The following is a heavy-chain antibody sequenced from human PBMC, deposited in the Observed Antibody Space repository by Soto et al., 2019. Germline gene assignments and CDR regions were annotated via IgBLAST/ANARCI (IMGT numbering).Heavy chain of an antibody. V-gene: IGHV3-23*01. CDR2: ISCCGGST. J-gene: IGHJ4*02. Sequence: EVQLLESGGGVVQPGGSLRLSCVASGFNFNKFAMRWVRQAPGEGLEWVSGISCCGGSTSYAVSVKGRFSIARDDSTNTLSLQMNNLRVEDTAQYYCAKADGEQWLLPHLDKWGQGTLVTVS. CDR1: GFNFNKFA. CDR3: AKADGEQWLLPHLDK. D-gene: IGHD6-19*01.